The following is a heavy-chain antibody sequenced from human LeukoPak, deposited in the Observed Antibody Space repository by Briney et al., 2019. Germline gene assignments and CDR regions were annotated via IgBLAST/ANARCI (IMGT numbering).Heavy chain of an antibody. J-gene: IGHJ3*02. CDR2: ISSGSTSV. D-gene: IGHD6-13*01. CDR1: GFTFSSYG. CDR3: VRDNIAAAGDDNFDI. Sequence: GRSLRLSFAASGFTFSSYGMHWVRQAPGKGLEWASYISSGSTSVYYADSVKGRFIISRDNAKNSLSLQMNSLRAEDAAVYFCVRDNIAAAGDDNFDIWGQGTMVTVSS. V-gene: IGHV3-48*04.